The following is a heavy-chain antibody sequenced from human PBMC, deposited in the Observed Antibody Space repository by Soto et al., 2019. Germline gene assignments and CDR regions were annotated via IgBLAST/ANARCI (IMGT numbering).Heavy chain of an antibody. CDR1: GFLLSTSGVG. V-gene: IGHV2-5*01. Sequence: QITLKESGPTLVKPTQTLTLTCTFSGFLLSTSGVGVGWIRQPPGKALEWLALIYWNDDKRYSPFLKSRLTITKDTSKNHVVLTMTNMDPVDTATYYCAHRRGRLQIATVDTGFDYWGQGTLVTVSS. D-gene: IGHD6-13*01. J-gene: IGHJ4*02. CDR3: AHRRGRLQIATVDTGFDY. CDR2: IYWNDDK.